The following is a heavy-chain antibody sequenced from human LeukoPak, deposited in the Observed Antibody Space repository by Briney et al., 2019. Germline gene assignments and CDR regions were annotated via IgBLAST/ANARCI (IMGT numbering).Heavy chain of an antibody. D-gene: IGHD6-13*01. CDR2: INPSGGST. CDR3: ARVGRAGVVWGYSDY. Sequence: ASVKVSCKASGYTFTNYYIHWARQAPGRGLEWMGIINPSGGSTSYAQRFQGRVTMTSDTSTSTVYMDLSSLTSEDTAVYYCARVGRAGVVWGYSDYWGQGTLVTVSS. J-gene: IGHJ4*02. V-gene: IGHV1-46*01. CDR1: GYTFTNYY.